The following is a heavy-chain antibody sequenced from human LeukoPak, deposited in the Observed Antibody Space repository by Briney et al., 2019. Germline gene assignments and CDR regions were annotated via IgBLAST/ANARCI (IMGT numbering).Heavy chain of an antibody. CDR2: IYYTET. J-gene: IGHJ4*02. V-gene: IGHV4-59*02. Sequence: SETLSLTCTVSGGSVSDYYWSWIRQSPGKGLEWIGYIYYTETSYNPSLKSRVTISADTSKNQFSLKLYSVTAANTAVYYCATRKLGNDYWGQGTLVTVSS. CDR1: GGSVSDYY. D-gene: IGHD7-27*01. CDR3: ATRKLGNDY.